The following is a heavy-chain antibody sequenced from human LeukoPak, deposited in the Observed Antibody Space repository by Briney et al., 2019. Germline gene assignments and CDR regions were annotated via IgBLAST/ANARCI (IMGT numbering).Heavy chain of an antibody. CDR3: ARVIRTAKKVWDY. V-gene: IGHV4-61*01. CDR2: IYYSGST. D-gene: IGHD3-16*01. CDR1: GGSVSSGSYY. Sequence: SETLSLTCTVSGGSVSSGSYYWSWIRQPPGKGLEWIGYIYYSGSTNYNPSLKSRVTISVDTSKNQFSLKLSSVTAADTAVYYGARVIRTAKKVWDYGGKGPLVPSPS. J-gene: IGHJ4*02.